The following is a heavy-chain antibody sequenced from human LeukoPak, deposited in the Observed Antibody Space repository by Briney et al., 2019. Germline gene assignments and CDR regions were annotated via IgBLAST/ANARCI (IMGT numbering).Heavy chain of an antibody. CDR2: INHSGST. V-gene: IGHV4-34*01. CDR3: ARAPSSGAVDGTVDY. D-gene: IGHD6-19*01. J-gene: IGHJ4*02. CDR1: GESFSGFY. Sequence: PSETLSLTCAVYGESFSGFYWTWIRQPPGKGLEWIGEINHSGSTNYNPSLKSRVTISVHTSKNQFSLRLSSVTAADTAVYYSARAPSSGAVDGTVDYWGQGTLVTVSS.